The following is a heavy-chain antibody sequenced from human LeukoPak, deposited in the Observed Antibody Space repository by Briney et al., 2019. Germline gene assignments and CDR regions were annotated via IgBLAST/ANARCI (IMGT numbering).Heavy chain of an antibody. CDR3: ARDHNYAFDN. V-gene: IGHV3-48*04. Sequence: GGSLGLSCTASGFPFSDYSMNWVRQAPGKGLEWISYIGISSGNTKYADSVKGRFTISADNAKNSLYLQMNSLRVEDTAVYYCARDHNYAFDNWGQGTLVSVSS. CDR2: IGISSGNT. D-gene: IGHD1-1*01. J-gene: IGHJ4*02. CDR1: GFPFSDYS.